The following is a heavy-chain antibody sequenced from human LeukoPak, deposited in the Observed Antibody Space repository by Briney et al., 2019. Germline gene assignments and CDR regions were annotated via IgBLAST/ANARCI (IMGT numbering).Heavy chain of an antibody. CDR1: GFTFSSYD. D-gene: IGHD4-17*01. J-gene: IGHJ3*02. V-gene: IGHV3-13*01. CDR2: IGTAGET. Sequence: PGGSLRLSCAASGFTFSSYDMHWFRQATGKGLEWVSAIGTAGETYYPGSVTGRLTISRENAKNSLYLQMNSLRAGDTAVYYCARGLNLAYGDYADAFDIWGQGTMVTVSS. CDR3: ARGLNLAYGDYADAFDI.